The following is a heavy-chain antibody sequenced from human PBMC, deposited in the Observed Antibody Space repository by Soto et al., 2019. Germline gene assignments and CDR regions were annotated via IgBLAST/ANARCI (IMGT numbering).Heavy chain of an antibody. V-gene: IGHV3-23*01. CDR1: GFTFSNYA. CDR3: AKRASGYYYYGMEV. CDR2: ISGSGGST. D-gene: IGHD3-10*01. Sequence: EVQLLESGGGLVQPGGSLRLSCAASGFTFSNYAMSWVRQAPGKGLEWVSAISGSGGSTYYADSVKGRFTISRDNSKNSRWMRVNSLRAEDTGVYYCAKRASGYYYYGMEVWGQGTTVTVSS. J-gene: IGHJ6*02.